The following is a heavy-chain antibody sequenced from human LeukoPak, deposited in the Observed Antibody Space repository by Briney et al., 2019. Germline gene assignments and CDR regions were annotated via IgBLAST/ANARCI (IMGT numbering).Heavy chain of an antibody. D-gene: IGHD3-16*01. V-gene: IGHV1-69*06. J-gene: IGHJ3*02. Sequence: SVKVSCKASGGTFTSYAISWVRQAPGQGLEWMGGIIPIFGTANYAQKFQGRVTITADKSTSTAYMELSSLRSEDTAVYYCARALPDALGGIGNAFDIWGQGTMVTVSS. CDR2: IIPIFGTA. CDR3: ARALPDALGGIGNAFDI. CDR1: GGTFTSYA.